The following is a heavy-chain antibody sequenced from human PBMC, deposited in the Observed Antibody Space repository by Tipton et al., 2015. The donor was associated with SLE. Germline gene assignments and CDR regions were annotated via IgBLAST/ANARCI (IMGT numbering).Heavy chain of an antibody. V-gene: IGHV1-46*01. CDR3: VLSFGGSPHNACDI. CDR1: GDTFSNSY. CDR2: VDPSGGST. J-gene: IGHJ3*02. Sequence: QVQLVQSGAEVKKPGASVKVSCKASGDTFSNSYIHWVRQAPGQGLEWMDIVDPSGGSTRDVGKFQGRLTVSRDTSTSTVYLELSSLRSEDPAVYYCVLSFGGSPHNACDIWGQGTMVTVSS. D-gene: IGHD1-26*01.